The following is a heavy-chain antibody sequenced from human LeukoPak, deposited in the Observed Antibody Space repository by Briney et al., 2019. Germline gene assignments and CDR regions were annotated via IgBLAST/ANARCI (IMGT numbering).Heavy chain of an antibody. CDR3: AITYYDILTGYYVYDAFDI. D-gene: IGHD3-9*01. J-gene: IGHJ3*02. V-gene: IGHV1-69*06. Sequence: ASVNVSCKASGGTFNLYAIIWVRQAPGQGLEWMGGIVPIFCTANYAQKFQGRVTITADKSTSTACMELSSLRSEDTAVYYCAITYYDILTGYYVYDAFDIWGQGTMVTVSS. CDR1: GGTFNLYA. CDR2: IVPIFCTA.